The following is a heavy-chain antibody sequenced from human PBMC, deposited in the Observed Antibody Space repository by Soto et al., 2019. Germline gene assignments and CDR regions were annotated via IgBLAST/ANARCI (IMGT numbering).Heavy chain of an antibody. Sequence: SGPTLVKPTQTLTLTCTFSGFSLSTSGMCVSWIRQPPGKALEWLARIDWDDDKYYSTSLKTRLTISKDTSKNQVVLTMTNMDPVDTATYYCARTQPDSSSWYVGGHYYYYMDVWGKGTTVTVSS. J-gene: IGHJ6*03. V-gene: IGHV2-70*11. CDR3: ARTQPDSSSWYVGGHYYYYMDV. CDR2: IDWDDDK. D-gene: IGHD6-13*01. CDR1: GFSLSTSGMC.